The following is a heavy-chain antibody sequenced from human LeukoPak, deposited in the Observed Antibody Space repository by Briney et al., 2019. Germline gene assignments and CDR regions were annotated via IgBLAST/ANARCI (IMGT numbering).Heavy chain of an antibody. Sequence: GGSLRLSCTVSGFTFDDYAMHWVRHTPGKGLEWVAGITWNRDNIGYGDSVKGRFTISRDNVKNVLYLQMNSLRLEDTALYYCAKDLSSAITSALVLDVWGQRTTVIVS. CDR1: GFTFDDYA. CDR3: AKDLSSAITSALVLDV. D-gene: IGHD3-22*01. J-gene: IGHJ6*02. V-gene: IGHV3-9*01. CDR2: ITWNRDNI.